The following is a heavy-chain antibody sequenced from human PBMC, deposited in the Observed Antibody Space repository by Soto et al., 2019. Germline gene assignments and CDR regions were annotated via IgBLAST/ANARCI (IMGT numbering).Heavy chain of an antibody. Sequence: GGSLRLSCAASGFTFSSYGMHWVRQAPGKGLEWVAVISYDGSNKYYADSVKGRFTISRDNSKNTLYLQMNSLRAEDTAVYYCAKDVAAAGTYYYYGMDVSGQGTTVTVSS. CDR1: GFTFSSYG. D-gene: IGHD6-13*01. CDR2: ISYDGSNK. J-gene: IGHJ6*02. CDR3: AKDVAAAGTYYYYGMDV. V-gene: IGHV3-30*18.